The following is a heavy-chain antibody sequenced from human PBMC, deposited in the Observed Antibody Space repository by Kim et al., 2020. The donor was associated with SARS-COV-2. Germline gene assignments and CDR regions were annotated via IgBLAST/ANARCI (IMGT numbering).Heavy chain of an antibody. CDR1: GYTLTELS. CDR3: ATVRIQLWFSYYYGMDV. Sequence: ASVKVSCKVSGYTLTELSMHWVRQAPGKGLEWMGGFDPEDGETIYAQKFQGRVTMTEDTSTDTAYMELSSLRSEDTAVYYCATVRIQLWFSYYYGMDVWGQGTTVTVSS. D-gene: IGHD5-18*01. V-gene: IGHV1-24*01. CDR2: FDPEDGET. J-gene: IGHJ6*02.